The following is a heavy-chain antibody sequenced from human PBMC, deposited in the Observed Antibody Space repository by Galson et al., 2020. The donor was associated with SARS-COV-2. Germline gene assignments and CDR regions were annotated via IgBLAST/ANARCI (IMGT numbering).Heavy chain of an antibody. CDR1: GYSISSGYY. D-gene: IGHD4-4*01. CDR3: ARTRLAPSTAPFDY. V-gene: IGHV4-38-2*01. J-gene: IGHJ4*02. CDR2: IYHSGST. Sequence: SETLSLTCAVSGYSISSGYYWGWIRQPPGQGLEWIGSIYHSGSTYYNPSLKSRVTISVDTSKNQFSLKLSSVTAADTAVYYCARTRLAPSTAPFDYWGQGTLVTVSS.